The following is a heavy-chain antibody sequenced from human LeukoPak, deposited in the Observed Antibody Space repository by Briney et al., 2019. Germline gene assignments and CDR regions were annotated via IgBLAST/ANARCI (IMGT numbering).Heavy chain of an antibody. J-gene: IGHJ4*02. V-gene: IGHV3-74*01. CDR2: INSDGSST. Sequence: GGSLRLSCAASGFTLSSYWMHWVRQGPGKGLVWVSRINSDGSSTSYADSVKGRFTISRDNAKNTLYLQMNSLRAEDTAVYYCAKEMRVLRYFDYWGQGTLVTVSS. CDR3: AKEMRVLRYFDY. CDR1: GFTLSSYW. D-gene: IGHD3-9*01.